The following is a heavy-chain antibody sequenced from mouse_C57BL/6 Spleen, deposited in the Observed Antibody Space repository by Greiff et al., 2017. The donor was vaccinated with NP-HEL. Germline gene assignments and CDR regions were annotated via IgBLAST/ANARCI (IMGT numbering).Heavy chain of an antibody. CDR2: IDPSDSYT. J-gene: IGHJ2*01. CDR1: GYTFTSYW. Sequence: VQLQQPGAELVMPGASVKLSCKASGYTFTSYWMHWVKQRPGQGLEWIGEIDPSDSYTNYNQKFKGKSTSTVDKSSSTAYMQLSSLTSEDSAVYYCAYGNYFDYWGQGTTLTVSS. V-gene: IGHV1-69*01. CDR3: AYGNYFDY. D-gene: IGHD2-1*01.